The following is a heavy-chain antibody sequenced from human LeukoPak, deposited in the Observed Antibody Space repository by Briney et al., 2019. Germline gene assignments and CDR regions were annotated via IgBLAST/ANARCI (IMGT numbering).Heavy chain of an antibody. CDR2: IKQDGSEK. V-gene: IGHV3-7*03. J-gene: IGHJ4*02. CDR1: GFTFSNYW. Sequence: GGSLRLSCVASGFTFSNYWMSWVRQAPGKGLQWVANIKQDGSEKYYVDSVKGRFTISRDNSKNTLYLQMNSLRAEDTAVYYCARTYDFWEYYFDYWGQGTLVTVSS. CDR3: ARTYDFWEYYFDY. D-gene: IGHD3-3*01.